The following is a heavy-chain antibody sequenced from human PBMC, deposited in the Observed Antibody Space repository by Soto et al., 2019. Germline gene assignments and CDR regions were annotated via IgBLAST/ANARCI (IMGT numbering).Heavy chain of an antibody. CDR3: AKGPYYSNYEYYYYGMDV. CDR2: ISYDGSNK. J-gene: IGHJ6*02. D-gene: IGHD4-4*01. V-gene: IGHV3-30*18. CDR1: GFTFSSYG. Sequence: QVQLVESGGGVVQPGRSLRLSCAASGFTFSSYGMHWVRQAPGKGLEWVAVISYDGSNKYYADSVKGRFTISRDNSKNTLYLQMNSLRAEDTAVYYCAKGPYYSNYEYYYYGMDVWGQGTTVTVSS.